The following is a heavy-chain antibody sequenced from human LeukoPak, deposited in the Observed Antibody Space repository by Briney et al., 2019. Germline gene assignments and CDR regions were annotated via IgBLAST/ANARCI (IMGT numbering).Heavy chain of an antibody. CDR3: ARDQGSYYYDSSGYFVGDY. V-gene: IGHV3-21*01. CDR2: ISSSSSYI. Sequence: PGGSLRLSCAASGFTFSSYSMNWVRQAPGKGLEWVSSISSSSSYIYYADSVKGRFTISRDNAKNSLYLQMNSLGAEDTAVYYCARDQGSYYYDSSGYFVGDYWGQGTLVTVSS. J-gene: IGHJ4*02. D-gene: IGHD3-22*01. CDR1: GFTFSSYS.